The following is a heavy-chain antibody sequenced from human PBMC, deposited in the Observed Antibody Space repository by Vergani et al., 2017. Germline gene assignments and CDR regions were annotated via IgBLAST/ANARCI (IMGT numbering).Heavy chain of an antibody. J-gene: IGHJ1*01. CDR3: ARDYYDFWSGYYTGPCYFQH. Sequence: QVQLVQSGAEVKKPGASVKVSCKASGYTFTDYYMHWVRQAPGQGLEWMGWINPNSGGTNYAPKFQGRVTMTRDTSISTAYMELSRLRSDDTAVYYCARDYYDFWSGYYTGPCYFQHWGQGTLVTVSS. CDR1: GYTFTDYY. CDR2: INPNSGGT. V-gene: IGHV1-2*07. D-gene: IGHD3-3*01.